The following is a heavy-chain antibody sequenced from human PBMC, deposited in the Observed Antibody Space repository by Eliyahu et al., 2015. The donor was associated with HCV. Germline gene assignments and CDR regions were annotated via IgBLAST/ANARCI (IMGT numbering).Heavy chain of an antibody. Sequence: QVQLVESGGGVVQPGXFQXLSCAASGFTFXTYGMXWVRQAPGRGLEWVAVISSGGGAKFYADSVKTRFTISRDNSKNTLYLQMDSLTAEDTAVYYCAKESHSSGYGSFFDYWGRGTLVTVSS. CDR2: ISSGGGAK. V-gene: IGHV3-30*18. D-gene: IGHD3-22*01. CDR3: AKESHSSGYGSFFDY. J-gene: IGHJ4*02. CDR1: GFTFXTYG.